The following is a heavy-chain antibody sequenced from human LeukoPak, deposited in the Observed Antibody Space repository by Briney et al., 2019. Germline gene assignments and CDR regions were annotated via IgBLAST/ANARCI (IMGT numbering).Heavy chain of an antibody. D-gene: IGHD3-9*01. Sequence: SVKVSCKASGGTFISYAISWVRQAPGQGLEWMGGIIPIFGTANYAQKFHGRVTITADKSPSTAYMELSSLRSEDTAVYYCARESNHYDILTGYYTPLDYWGQGTLVTVSS. CDR1: GGTFISYA. J-gene: IGHJ4*02. CDR3: ARESNHYDILTGYYTPLDY. V-gene: IGHV1-69*06. CDR2: IIPIFGTA.